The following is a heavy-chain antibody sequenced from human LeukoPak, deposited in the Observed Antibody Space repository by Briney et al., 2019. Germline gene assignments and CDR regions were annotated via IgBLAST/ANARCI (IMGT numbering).Heavy chain of an antibody. V-gene: IGHV2-5*02. J-gene: IGHJ5*02. Sequence: KESGPTLVKPTQTLTLTCTFSGFSLTTSGVGVGWIRQPPGKALEWLALIYWDDDKRYSPSLKSRLIITKDTSKNQVVLTITNMDPVDTATYYCAQWRRNWFDPWGQGTLVTVSS. CDR1: GFSLTTSGVG. CDR3: AQWRRNWFDP. CDR2: IYWDDDK. D-gene: IGHD3-3*01.